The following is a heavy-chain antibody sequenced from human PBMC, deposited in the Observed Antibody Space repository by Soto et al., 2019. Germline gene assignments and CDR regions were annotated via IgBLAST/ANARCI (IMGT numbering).Heavy chain of an antibody. CDR3: AKYSLYYYDSSGYPRDY. J-gene: IGHJ4*02. Sequence: GSLRLSCAASGFTFSSYAMSWVRQAPGKGLEWVSAISGSGGSTYYADSVKGRFTISRDNSKNTLYLQMNSLRAEDTAVYYCAKYSLYYYDSSGYPRDYWGQGTLVTVSS. V-gene: IGHV3-23*01. CDR2: ISGSGGST. CDR1: GFTFSSYA. D-gene: IGHD3-22*01.